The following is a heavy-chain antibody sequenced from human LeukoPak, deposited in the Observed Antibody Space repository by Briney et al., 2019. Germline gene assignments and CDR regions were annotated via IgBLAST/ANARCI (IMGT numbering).Heavy chain of an antibody. CDR1: GYSISSGYY. J-gene: IGHJ4*02. CDR2: IYHSGST. CDR3: ARVPHSSSWLHDY. D-gene: IGHD6-13*01. Sequence: SETLSLTSTVSGYSISSGYYWGWIRQHPGKGLEWIGSIYHSGSTYYNPSLKSRVTISVDTSKNQFSLKLSSVTAADTAVYYCARVPHSSSWLHDYWGQGTLVTVSS. V-gene: IGHV4-38-2*02.